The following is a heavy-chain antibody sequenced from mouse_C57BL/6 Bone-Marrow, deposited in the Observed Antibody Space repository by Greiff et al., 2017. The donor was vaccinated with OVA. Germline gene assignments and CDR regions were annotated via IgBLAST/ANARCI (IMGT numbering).Heavy chain of an antibody. V-gene: IGHV1-64*01. D-gene: IGHD2-4*01. CDR2: IHPNSGST. Sequence: QVQLQQPGAELVKPGASVKLSCKASGYTFTSYWMHLVKQRPGQGLEWIGMIHPNSGSTNYNEKFKSKATLTVDKSSSTAYMQLSSLTSEDSAVYYCARSGDYDWFAYWGQGTLVTVSA. J-gene: IGHJ3*01. CDR1: GYTFTSYW. CDR3: ARSGDYDWFAY.